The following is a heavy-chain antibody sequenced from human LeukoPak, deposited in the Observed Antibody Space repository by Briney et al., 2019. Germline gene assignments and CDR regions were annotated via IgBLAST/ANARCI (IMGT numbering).Heavy chain of an antibody. J-gene: IGHJ5*02. Sequence: SETLSLTCTVSGGSISSYYWSWIRQPAGKGLEWIGRIYTSRSTNYNPSLKSRVTMSVDTSKNQFSLKLSSVTAADTAVYYCARDWLVVPAALPYNWFDPWGQGTLVTVSS. CDR1: GGSISSYY. CDR3: ARDWLVVPAALPYNWFDP. CDR2: IYTSRST. V-gene: IGHV4-4*07. D-gene: IGHD2-2*01.